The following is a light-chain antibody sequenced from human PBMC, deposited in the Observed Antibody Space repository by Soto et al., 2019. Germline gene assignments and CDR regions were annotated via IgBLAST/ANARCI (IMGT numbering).Light chain of an antibody. J-gene: IGKJ2*01. CDR2: GAS. V-gene: IGKV3-20*01. CDR3: QQYGSSPLNYT. Sequence: EIVLTQSPGTLSLSPGERATLSCRASQSVSSSYFSWYQQKPGQAPRLLIYGASSRATGIPDRFSGSGSGTDFTLTISRLEPEDFAVYSCQQYGSSPLNYTFGQGTKLELK. CDR1: QSVSSSY.